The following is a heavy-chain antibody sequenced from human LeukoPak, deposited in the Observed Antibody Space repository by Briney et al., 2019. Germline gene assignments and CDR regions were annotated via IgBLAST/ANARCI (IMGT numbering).Heavy chain of an antibody. V-gene: IGHV3-23*01. CDR1: GFTFSSYA. Sequence: PGGSLRLSCAASGFTFSSYAMSWVRQAPGKGLEWVSAISGSGGSTYYADSVKGRFTISRGNSKNTLYLQMNSLRAEDTAVYYCAKGARSFSIAAFYYFDYWGQGTLVTVSS. D-gene: IGHD6-6*01. CDR3: AKGARSFSIAAFYYFDY. J-gene: IGHJ4*02. CDR2: ISGSGGST.